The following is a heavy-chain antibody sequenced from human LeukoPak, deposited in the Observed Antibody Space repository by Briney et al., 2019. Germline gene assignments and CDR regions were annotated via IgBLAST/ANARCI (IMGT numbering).Heavy chain of an antibody. Sequence: PSETLSLTCTVSGGSISSSSYYWGWIRQPPGKGLEWIGSIYYSGSTYYNPSLKSRVTISVDTSKNQSSLKLSSVTAADTAVYYCARGRAYYASRLGYYYYYMDVWGKGTTVTVSS. J-gene: IGHJ6*03. D-gene: IGHD3-3*01. V-gene: IGHV4-39*07. CDR1: GGSISSSSYY. CDR3: ARGRAYYASRLGYYYYYMDV. CDR2: IYYSGST.